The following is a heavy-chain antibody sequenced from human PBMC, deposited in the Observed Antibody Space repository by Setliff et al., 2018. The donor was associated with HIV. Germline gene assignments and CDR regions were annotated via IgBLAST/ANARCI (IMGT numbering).Heavy chain of an antibody. CDR2: IYYSGST. Sequence: SETLSLTCTVSAGSIRSSTYYWAWIRQPPGKGLEWIGTIYYSGSTYYNPSLKSRVTISGDTSKKQFSLKLRAVTAADSAVYYCARQGRPGDFDSWGQGTLVTVSS. CDR1: AGSIRSSTYY. J-gene: IGHJ4*02. D-gene: IGHD7-27*01. V-gene: IGHV4-39*01. CDR3: ARQGRPGDFDS.